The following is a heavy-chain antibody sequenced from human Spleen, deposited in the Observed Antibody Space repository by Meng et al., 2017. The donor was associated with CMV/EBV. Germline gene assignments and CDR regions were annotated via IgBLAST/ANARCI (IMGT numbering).Heavy chain of an antibody. V-gene: IGHV3-30-3*01. D-gene: IGHD3-10*01. CDR2: VSYDGSNK. CDR1: GFTFGSYA. Sequence: GESLKISCVASGFTFGSYAIHWVRQAPGKGLEWVAVVSYDGSNKYFADSVKGRFTISRDNSKNTLYLQMKSLRVEDTAVYYCALTMDNWFDPWGQGTPVTVSS. J-gene: IGHJ5*02. CDR3: ALTMDNWFDP.